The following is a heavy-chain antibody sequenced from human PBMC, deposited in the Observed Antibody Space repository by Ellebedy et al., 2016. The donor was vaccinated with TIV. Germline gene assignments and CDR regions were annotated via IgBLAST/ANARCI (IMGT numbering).Heavy chain of an antibody. Sequence: GGSLRLXXAVSGFTFSSYWLTWVRQAPGKGLEWVANIKQDGSEKYYVDSVKGRFTISRDNARNSLYLQMTSLRADDTAVYYCARGAYYYASRSWGQGTLVTVSS. V-gene: IGHV3-7*01. CDR1: GFTFSSYW. CDR3: ARGAYYYASRS. CDR2: IKQDGSEK. J-gene: IGHJ4*02. D-gene: IGHD3-10*01.